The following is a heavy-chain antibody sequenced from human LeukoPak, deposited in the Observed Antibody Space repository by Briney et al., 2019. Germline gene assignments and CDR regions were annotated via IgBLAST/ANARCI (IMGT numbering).Heavy chain of an antibody. CDR1: GFTFSSYG. D-gene: IGHD3-22*01. J-gene: IGHJ4*02. Sequence: PGGSLRLSCAASGFTFSSYGMHWVRQTPGKGLEWVAVIWYDGSSKYYADSVKGRFTISRDNSKNTLYLQMNSLRAEDTAVYYCARDKEYYDSSGYYDYWGQGTLVTVSS. CDR3: ARDKEYYDSSGYYDY. CDR2: IWYDGSSK. V-gene: IGHV3-33*01.